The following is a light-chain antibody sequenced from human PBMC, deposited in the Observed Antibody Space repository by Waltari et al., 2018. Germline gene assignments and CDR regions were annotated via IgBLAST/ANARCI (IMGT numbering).Light chain of an antibody. J-gene: IGLJ2*01. CDR1: SSDVGCYNN. CDR3: SSYTSSSTLV. Sequence: QSALTQPASVSGSPGQSITISCTGTSSDVGCYNNVSWYQQHPGKAPNLMIYDVSNRPSGVSNRFSGSKSGNTASLTISGLQAEDEADYYCSSYTSSSTLVFGGGTKLTVL. V-gene: IGLV2-14*03. CDR2: DVS.